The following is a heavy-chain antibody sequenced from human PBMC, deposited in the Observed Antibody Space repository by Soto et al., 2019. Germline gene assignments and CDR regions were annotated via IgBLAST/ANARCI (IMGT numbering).Heavy chain of an antibody. D-gene: IGHD3-16*01. V-gene: IGHV3-15*01. J-gene: IGHJ4*02. CDR2: IKSKSDGETT. CDR1: GFSFSDAW. Sequence: GGSLRLSCAASGFSFSDAWMIWVRQAPGKGLQWVGRIKSKSDGETTDYAAPVKGRFAISRDDSKKTVYLRMNSLKTEDTATYFCTTQGGGDDIYFDYWGQGTLVTV. CDR3: TTQGGGDDIYFDY.